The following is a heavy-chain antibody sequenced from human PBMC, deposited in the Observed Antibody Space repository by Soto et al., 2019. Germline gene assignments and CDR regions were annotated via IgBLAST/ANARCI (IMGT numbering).Heavy chain of an antibody. CDR1: GVSISDTHC. V-gene: IGHV4-39*01. D-gene: IGHD3-22*01. J-gene: IGHJ4*02. CDR2: MYFSGRT. CDR3: GTNPDRHCLYFLH. Sequence: QVQLQESGPGPVRPSETLSLICSVSGVSISDTHCWGWIRQPPWKGLEWVGSMYFSGRTYYNPSPQRRVTISVVSSQPHFSLPLSSVAAADTAMYSWGTNPDRHCLYFLHWGQGPLSTVSS.